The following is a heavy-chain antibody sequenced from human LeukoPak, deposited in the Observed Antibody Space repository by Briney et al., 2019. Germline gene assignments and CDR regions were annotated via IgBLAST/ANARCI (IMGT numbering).Heavy chain of an antibody. J-gene: IGHJ4*02. CDR1: GGSSSSYY. CDR3: AQESRHGYNYLEK. Sequence: PSETLSLTCTVSGGSSSSYYWSWIRQPPGKGLEWIGYIYYSGSTYYNPSLESRVTISVDTSKNHFSLKLSSVTAADTAVYFCAQESRHGYNYLEKWGQGIVVSLSA. V-gene: IGHV4-59*01. D-gene: IGHD5-24*01. CDR2: IYYSGST.